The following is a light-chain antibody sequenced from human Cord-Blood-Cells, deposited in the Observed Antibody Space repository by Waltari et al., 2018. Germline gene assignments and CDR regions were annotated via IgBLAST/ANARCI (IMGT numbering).Light chain of an antibody. Sequence: DIVMTQSPDSLAVSLGERATINCKSSQSVLYSSNNKNYLAWYQQKPGQSPKLLIYWASTRESGVPDRFSGSGSGTDFTLTISSLQAEDVAVYYCQQYYSTPRFGPGTKVDIK. CDR1: QSVLYSSNNKNY. CDR2: WAS. V-gene: IGKV4-1*01. J-gene: IGKJ3*01. CDR3: QQYYSTPR.